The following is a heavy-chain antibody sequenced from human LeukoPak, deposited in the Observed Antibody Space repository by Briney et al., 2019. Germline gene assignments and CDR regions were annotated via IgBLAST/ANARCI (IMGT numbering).Heavy chain of an antibody. CDR2: IWYDGSNK. Sequence: GGSLRLSCAASGFTFSSYGMHWVRQAPGKGLEWVAVIWYDGSNKYYADSVKSRFTISRDNSKNTLYLQMNSLRAEDTAVYYCAKDLIVGATTSSGWGQGTLVTVSS. D-gene: IGHD1-26*01. CDR1: GFTFSSYG. V-gene: IGHV3-33*06. CDR3: AKDLIVGATTSSG. J-gene: IGHJ4*02.